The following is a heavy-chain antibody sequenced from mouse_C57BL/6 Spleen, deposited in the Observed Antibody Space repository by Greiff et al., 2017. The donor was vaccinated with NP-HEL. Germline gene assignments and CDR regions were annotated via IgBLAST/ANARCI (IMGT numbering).Heavy chain of an antibody. CDR1: GYTFTSYG. Sequence: VQLQQSGAELARPGASVKLSCKASGYTFTSYGISWVKQRTGQGLEWIGEIYPRSGNTYYNEKFKGKATLTADKSSSTAYMELRSLTSEDSAVYFCARGLYYDYDGSYYAMDYWGQGTSVTVSS. CDR2: IYPRSGNT. CDR3: ARGLYYDYDGSYYAMDY. V-gene: IGHV1-81*01. D-gene: IGHD2-4*01. J-gene: IGHJ4*01.